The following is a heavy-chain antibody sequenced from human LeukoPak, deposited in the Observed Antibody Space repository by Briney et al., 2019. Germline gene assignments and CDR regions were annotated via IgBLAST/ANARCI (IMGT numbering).Heavy chain of an antibody. J-gene: IGHJ4*02. CDR3: ARDSGDSSGYLGFDY. Sequence: ASVKVSCKASGYTFTSYGISWMRQAPGQGLEWMGWISAYNGNTNYAQKLQGRVTMTTDTSTSTAYMELRSLRSDDTAVYYCARDSGDSSGYLGFDYWGQGTLVTVSS. V-gene: IGHV1-18*01. CDR2: ISAYNGNT. CDR1: GYTFTSYG. D-gene: IGHD3-22*01.